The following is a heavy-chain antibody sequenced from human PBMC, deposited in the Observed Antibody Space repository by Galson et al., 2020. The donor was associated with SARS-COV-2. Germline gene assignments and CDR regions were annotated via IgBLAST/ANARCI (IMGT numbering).Heavy chain of an antibody. CDR3: ARGAEERRIIVVVPYYYSYMDV. J-gene: IGHJ6*03. V-gene: IGHV4-34*01. CDR1: GGPFSFYY. CDR2: INHSGST. D-gene: IGHD2-15*01. Sequence: ETLSLTCAAYGGPFSFYYWSWIRQPPGKGLEWVGEINHSGSTHYNPSLKSRVTISVDTSKNQISLKLTSVTAADTAVYYCARGAEERRIIVVVPYYYSYMDVWGSGTTVTVSS.